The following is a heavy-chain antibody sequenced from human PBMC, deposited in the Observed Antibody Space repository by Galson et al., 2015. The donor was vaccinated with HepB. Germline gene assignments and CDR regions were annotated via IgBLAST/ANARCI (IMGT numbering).Heavy chain of an antibody. V-gene: IGHV3-30*18. CDR3: AKDLYSAGADY. J-gene: IGHJ4*02. CDR1: GFTFSSYG. D-gene: IGHD6-13*01. Sequence: LRLSCAASGFTFSSYGMHWVRQAPGKGLEWVAVISYDGSNKYYADSVKGRFTISRDNSKNTLYLQMNSLRAEDTAVYYCAKDLYSAGADYWGQGTLVTVSS. CDR2: ISYDGSNK.